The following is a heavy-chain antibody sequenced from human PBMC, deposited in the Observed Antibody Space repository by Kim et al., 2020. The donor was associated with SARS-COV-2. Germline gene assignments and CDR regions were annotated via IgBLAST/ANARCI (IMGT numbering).Heavy chain of an antibody. J-gene: IGHJ4*02. CDR2: INAGTGNT. Sequence: ASVKVSCKASGYIFTNFAIQWVRQAPGQRLEWMGWINAGTGNTKFSQQSQGRVTFTRDTSANTAYMELSSLGSEDTAVYYCARDLFHTGFDYWGQGTLVAVSS. CDR1: GYIFTNFA. CDR3: ARDLFHTGFDY. V-gene: IGHV1-3*01. D-gene: IGHD2-8*02.